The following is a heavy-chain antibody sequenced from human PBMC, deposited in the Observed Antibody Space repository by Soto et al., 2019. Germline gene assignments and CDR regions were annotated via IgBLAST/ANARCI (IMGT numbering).Heavy chain of an antibody. CDR1: GDSVSSNSAA. CDR3: AREGGYYDFWSGYYWNWFDP. D-gene: IGHD3-3*01. Sequence: PSQTLSLTCAISGDSVSSNSAAWNWIRQSPSRGLEWLGRTYYRSKWYNDYAVSVKSRITINPDTSKNQFSLQLNSVTPEDTAVYYCAREGGYYDFWSGYYWNWFDPWGQGTLVTAPQ. CDR2: TYYRSKWYN. V-gene: IGHV6-1*01. J-gene: IGHJ5*02.